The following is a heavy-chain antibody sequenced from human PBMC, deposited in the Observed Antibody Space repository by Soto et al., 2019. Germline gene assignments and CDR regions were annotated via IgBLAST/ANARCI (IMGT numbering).Heavy chain of an antibody. Sequence: PGGSLRLSCAASGFTFSSYSMNWVRQAPGKGLEWVSSISSSSSYIYYADSVKGRFTISRDNAKNTAYLQMNSLKTEDTAVYYYTRRRLEGLSSYGMDVWGQGTTVTVSS. V-gene: IGHV3-21*04. CDR2: ISSSSSYI. J-gene: IGHJ6*02. CDR3: TRRRLEGLSSYGMDV. CDR1: GFTFSSYS. D-gene: IGHD1-1*01.